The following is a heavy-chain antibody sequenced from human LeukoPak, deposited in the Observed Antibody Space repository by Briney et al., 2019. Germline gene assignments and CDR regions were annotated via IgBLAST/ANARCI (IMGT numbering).Heavy chain of an antibody. CDR2: ISGSGGST. Sequence: GGSLRLSCAASGFTFSSYAMSWVRQAPGKGLEWVSAISGSGGSTYYADSVKGRFTISRDNSKNTLYLQMNGLRAEDTAVYYCAKTLGFQTLRDAFDIWGQGTMVTVSS. D-gene: IGHD2-21*01. CDR3: AKTLGFQTLRDAFDI. J-gene: IGHJ3*02. V-gene: IGHV3-23*01. CDR1: GFTFSSYA.